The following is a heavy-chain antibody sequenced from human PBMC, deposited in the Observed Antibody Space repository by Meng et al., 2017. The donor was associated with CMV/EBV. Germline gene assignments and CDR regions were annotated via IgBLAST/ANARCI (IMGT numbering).Heavy chain of an antibody. D-gene: IGHD2-2*01. CDR2: INPNSGGT. J-gene: IGHJ6*02. CDR1: GYTFTGYY. Sequence: GGSLRLSCKASGYTFTGYYMHWVRQAPGQGLEWMGWINPNSGGTNYAQKFQGRVTMTRDTSISTAYMELSRLRSDDTAVYYCAKGDIVVVPAVYYYGMDVWGQGTTVTVSS. V-gene: IGHV1-2*02. CDR3: AKGDIVVVPAVYYYGMDV.